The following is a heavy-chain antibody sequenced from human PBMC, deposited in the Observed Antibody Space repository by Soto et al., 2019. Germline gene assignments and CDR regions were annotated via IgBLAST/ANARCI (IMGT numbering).Heavy chain of an antibody. V-gene: IGHV3-30-3*01. CDR2: ISYDGSNK. D-gene: IGHD6-6*01. CDR3: ARDFRVLEYRSKNPLGF. J-gene: IGHJ4*02. Sequence: QVQLVESGGGVVQPGRSLRLSCAASGFTFSSYAMHWVRQAPGKVLEWVAVISYDGSNKYYADSVKGRFTISIDNSKNTLYLQMNSLRAEDTAVYYSARDFRVLEYRSKNPLGFWGQGTLVTVSS. CDR1: GFTFSSYA.